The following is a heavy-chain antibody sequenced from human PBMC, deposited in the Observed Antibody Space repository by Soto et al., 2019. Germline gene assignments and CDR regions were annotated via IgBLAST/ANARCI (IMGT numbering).Heavy chain of an antibody. J-gene: IGHJ4*02. D-gene: IGHD5-12*01. CDR2: IIPIFGTA. CDR3: ARDRVYSGYDTDFVY. V-gene: IGHV1-69*06. Sequence: GASVKVSCKASGGTFSSYAISWVRQAPGQGLEWMGGIIPIFGTANYAQKFQGRVTITADKSTSTAYMELSSLRSEDMAVYYCARDRVYSGYDTDFVYSGPGTLVSVS. CDR1: GGTFSSYA.